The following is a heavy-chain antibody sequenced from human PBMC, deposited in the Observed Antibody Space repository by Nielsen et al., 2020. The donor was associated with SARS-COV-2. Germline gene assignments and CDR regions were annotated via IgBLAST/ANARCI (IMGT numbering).Heavy chain of an antibody. CDR1: GFTFSDYY. D-gene: IGHD3-22*01. Sequence: GESLKISCAASGFTFSDYYMSWIRQAPGKGLEWVSYISSSSSYTNYADSVKGRFTISRDNAKNSLYLQMNSLRAEDTAVYYCATTDYYDSSGNPGGDYWGQGTLVTVSS. CDR3: ATTDYYDSSGNPGGDY. J-gene: IGHJ4*02. CDR2: ISSSSSYT. V-gene: IGHV3-11*03.